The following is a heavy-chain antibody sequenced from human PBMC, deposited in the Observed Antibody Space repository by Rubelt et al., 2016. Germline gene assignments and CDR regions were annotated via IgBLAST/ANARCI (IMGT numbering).Heavy chain of an antibody. D-gene: IGHD6-19*01. CDR2: INAGNGNT. Sequence: QVQLVQSGAEVKKPGASVKVSCKAAGYSFTTYSIHWVRQAPGQRLEWMGWINAGNGNTKYSQKFQVKVTLTRDTSASTAYMELSSLRSEDTAIYYCATGYSSGWYVAYWGQGTLVTVSS. CDR1: GYSFTTYS. V-gene: IGHV1-3*01. J-gene: IGHJ4*02. CDR3: ATGYSSGWYVAY.